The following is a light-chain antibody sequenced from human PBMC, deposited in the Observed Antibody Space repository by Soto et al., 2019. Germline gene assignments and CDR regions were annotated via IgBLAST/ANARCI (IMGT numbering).Light chain of an antibody. V-gene: IGLV2-11*01. CDR3: CSYAGSSSV. CDR1: SSDVGGSKY. Sequence: QSVLTQPRSVSGSAGQSVTTSCTGSSSDVGGSKYVSWYQQHPDKAPKFMIYDVSKRPSGVPARFSGSKSGNTASLTISGLQTEDEADYYCCSYAGSSSVFGTGTKVTVL. J-gene: IGLJ1*01. CDR2: DVS.